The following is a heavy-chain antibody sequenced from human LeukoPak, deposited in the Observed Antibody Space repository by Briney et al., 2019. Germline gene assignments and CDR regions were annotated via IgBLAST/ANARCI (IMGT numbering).Heavy chain of an antibody. CDR1: GFTFSDYS. CDR3: AREVSMVRGVTDWYFDL. J-gene: IGHJ2*01. V-gene: IGHV3-21*01. CDR2: ISSSSSYI. D-gene: IGHD3-10*01. Sequence: GGSLRLSCAASGFTFSDYSMSWVRQAPGKGLEWVSSISSSSSYIYYADSVKGRFTISRDNAKNSLYLQMNSLRAEDTAVYYCAREVSMVRGVTDWYFDLWGRGTLVTVSS.